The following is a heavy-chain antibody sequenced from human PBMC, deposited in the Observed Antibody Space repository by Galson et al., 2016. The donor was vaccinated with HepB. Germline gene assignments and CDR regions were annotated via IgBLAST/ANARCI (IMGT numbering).Heavy chain of an antibody. CDR2: IIPIYGTT. J-gene: IGHJ6*02. CDR3: ARPSGSYLVNSYYYSMDV. Sequence: CKASGDNFNIFNTYGLSWVRQAPGQGLEWMGGIIPIYGTTNYAQKFQGRVTITADESTSTAFLEVTSLTSDDTAVYYCARPSGSYLVNSYYYSMDVWGQGTTVTVSS. CDR1: GDNFNIFNTYG. V-gene: IGHV1-69*01. D-gene: IGHD1-26*01.